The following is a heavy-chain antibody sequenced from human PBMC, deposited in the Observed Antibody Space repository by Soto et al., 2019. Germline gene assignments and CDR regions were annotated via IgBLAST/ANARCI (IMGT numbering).Heavy chain of an antibody. Sequence: SETLSLTCTVSGGSISSGGYYWSWFRHHPGKGLEWIGYIHYSGSTYYNPSLKSRVTISVDTSKNQFSLKLSSVTAADTAVYYCARERYDSSDSDAFDIWGQGTMVTVSS. D-gene: IGHD3-22*01. V-gene: IGHV4-31*03. CDR3: ARERYDSSDSDAFDI. CDR2: IHYSGST. J-gene: IGHJ3*02. CDR1: GGSISSGGYY.